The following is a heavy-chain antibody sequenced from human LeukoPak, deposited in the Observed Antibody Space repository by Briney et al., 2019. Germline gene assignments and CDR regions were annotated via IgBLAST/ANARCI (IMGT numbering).Heavy chain of an antibody. J-gene: IGHJ4*02. V-gene: IGHV4-59*08. CDR3: ARQAYCSSTRCNPFDH. D-gene: IGHD2-2*01. Sequence: PSETLSLTCTVSGGSISGYYWSWIRQPPGKGLEWIGYIYSSGSTNYNPSLKSRVAMSLDTSESDFSLRLSSVTAADTGIYYCARQAYCSSTRCNPFDHWGQGALVTVSS. CDR2: IYSSGST. CDR1: GGSISGYY.